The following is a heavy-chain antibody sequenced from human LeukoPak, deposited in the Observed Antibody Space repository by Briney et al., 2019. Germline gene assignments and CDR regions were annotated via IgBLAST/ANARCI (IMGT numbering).Heavy chain of an antibody. V-gene: IGHV1-24*01. CDR1: GYTLTELS. CDR3: ATVYYYGSVYWFDP. D-gene: IGHD3-10*01. J-gene: IGHJ5*02. Sequence: ASVTVPCKVSGYTLTELSMHWVRQAPGKGLEWMGGFDPEDGETIYAQKFQGRVTMTEDTSTDTAYMELSSLRSEDTAVYYCATVYYYGSVYWFDPWGQGTLVTVSS. CDR2: FDPEDGET.